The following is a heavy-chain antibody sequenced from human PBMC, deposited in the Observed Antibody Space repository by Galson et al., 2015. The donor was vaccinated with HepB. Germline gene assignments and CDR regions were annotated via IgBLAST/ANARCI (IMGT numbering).Heavy chain of an antibody. D-gene: IGHD6-19*01. Sequence: SLRLSCAASGFTFSSYAMSWVRQAPGKGLEWVSTISGSGGGTYYADSVKGRFTISRDNSKNTLYLQMNSLRAEDTAIFYCAKGGGGSGSSKYYFDSWGQGTLITVSS. V-gene: IGHV3-23*01. CDR2: ISGSGGGT. J-gene: IGHJ4*02. CDR1: GFTFSSYA. CDR3: AKGGGGSGSSKYYFDS.